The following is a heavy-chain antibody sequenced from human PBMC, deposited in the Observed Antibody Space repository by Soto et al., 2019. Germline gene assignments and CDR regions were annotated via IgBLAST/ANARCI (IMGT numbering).Heavy chain of an antibody. CDR2: ISAYNGNT. Sequence: QVQLVQSGAEVKKPGASVKVSCKASGYTFTSYGISWVRQAPGQGLEWMGWISAYNGNTNYAQKPQGRVTMTTDTSTSTAYMELRSLRSDDTAVYYCARPSYCSSTSCDGYYGMDVWGQGTTVTVSS. CDR1: GYTFTSYG. D-gene: IGHD2-2*01. CDR3: ARPSYCSSTSCDGYYGMDV. J-gene: IGHJ6*02. V-gene: IGHV1-18*01.